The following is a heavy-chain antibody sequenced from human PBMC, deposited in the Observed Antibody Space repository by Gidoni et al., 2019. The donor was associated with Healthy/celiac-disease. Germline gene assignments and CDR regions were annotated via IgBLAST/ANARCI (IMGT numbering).Heavy chain of an antibody. D-gene: IGHD2-15*01. CDR1: GFTFSNDA. CDR2: ISGSGGST. V-gene: IGHV3-23*01. J-gene: IGHJ4*02. Sequence: EVQLLESGVGLVQPVGSLRLSCAASGFTFSNDAMIWFRQAPGNGLEWVSAISGSGGSTYYADSVKGRFTISRDNSKNTLYLQMNSLRAEDTAVYYCAKESLYCSGGSCYSLDYWGQGTLVTVSS. CDR3: AKESLYCSGGSCYSLDY.